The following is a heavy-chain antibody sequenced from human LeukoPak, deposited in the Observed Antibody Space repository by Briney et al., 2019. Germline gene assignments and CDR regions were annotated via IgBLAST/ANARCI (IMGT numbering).Heavy chain of an antibody. J-gene: IGHJ4*02. D-gene: IGHD6-6*01. V-gene: IGHV5-51*01. Sequence: GESLKISCKGSGYSFTSYWIGWVRQMPGKGLEGIGSIYPGDSDTRYSPSLQGQVTISADKSISTAYLQWSSLKASDTAMYYCARHNGSSSHFDFWGQGTLVTVSS. CDR3: ARHNGSSSHFDF. CDR1: GYSFTSYW. CDR2: IYPGDSDT.